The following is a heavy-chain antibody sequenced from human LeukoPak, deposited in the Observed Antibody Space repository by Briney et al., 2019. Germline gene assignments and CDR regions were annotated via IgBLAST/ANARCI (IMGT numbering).Heavy chain of an antibody. CDR1: GFTFRNTW. J-gene: IGHJ4*02. CDR2: IGSSSSPI. Sequence: PGGSLRLSCAASGFTFRNTWMAWVRQAPEKGLEWVSYIGSSSSPIYYADSVKGRFTISRDNAKNSLYLQMDSLRAEDTAVYYCARDQAYSFDYWGQGTLVTVSS. D-gene: IGHD4-11*01. CDR3: ARDQAYSFDY. V-gene: IGHV3-48*01.